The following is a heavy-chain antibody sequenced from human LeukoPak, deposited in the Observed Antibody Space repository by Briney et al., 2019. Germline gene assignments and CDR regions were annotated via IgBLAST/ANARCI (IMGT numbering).Heavy chain of an antibody. CDR2: ISAYNGNT. V-gene: IGHV1-18*01. CDR1: GYTFTSYG. Sequence: GASVKVSCKASGYTFTSYGISWVRQAPGQGLEWMGWISAYNGNTNYAQKLQGRVTMTTDTSTSTAYMELRSLRSDDTAVYYCARGVNPFDIVVVVAATPWYNLFDPWGQGTLVTVSS. CDR3: ARGVNPFDIVVVVAATPWYNLFDP. J-gene: IGHJ5*02. D-gene: IGHD2-15*01.